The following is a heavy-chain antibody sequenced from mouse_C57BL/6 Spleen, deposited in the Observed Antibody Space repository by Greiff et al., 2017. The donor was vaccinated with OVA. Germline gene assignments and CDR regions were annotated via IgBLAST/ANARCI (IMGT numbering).Heavy chain of an antibody. CDR1: GYTFTSYW. V-gene: IGHV1-53*01. J-gene: IGHJ1*03. CDR2: INPSNGGT. CDR3: ASHITTVVARYFDV. D-gene: IGHD1-1*01. Sequence: QVQLQQPGTELVKPGASVKLSCKASGYTFTSYWMHWVKQRPGQGLEWIGNINPSNGGTNYNEKFKSKATLTVDKSSSTAYMQLSSLTSEDSAVYYCASHITTVVARYFDVWGTGTTVTVSS.